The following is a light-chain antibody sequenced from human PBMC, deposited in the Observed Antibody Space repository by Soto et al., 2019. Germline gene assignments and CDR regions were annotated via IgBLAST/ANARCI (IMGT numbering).Light chain of an antibody. J-gene: IGLJ3*02. CDR3: QSYDSSLWV. V-gene: IGLV1-40*01. CDR2: GNS. Sequence: QSVLTQPPSVSGAPGQRVTISCTGSSSNIGAGYDVHWYQQLPGTAPKLLIYGNSNRPSGVPDRFSGSKSGTSASLAITGLQAEDEADYYCQSYDSSLWVFGGGTNLTVL. CDR1: SSNIGAGYD.